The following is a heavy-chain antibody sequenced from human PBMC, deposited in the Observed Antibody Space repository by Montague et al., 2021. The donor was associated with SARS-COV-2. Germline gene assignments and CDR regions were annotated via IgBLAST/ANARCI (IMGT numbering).Heavy chain of an antibody. CDR1: GFTFSSYA. CDR2: ISYDGSNK. J-gene: IGHJ6*02. CDR3: ARDKYYYDSSGSYWAGYYYYGIDV. Sequence: SLRLSCAASGFTFSSYAMHWVRQAPGKGLEWVAVISYDGSNKYYADSVKGQFTISRDNSKNTLYLQMNSLRAEDTAVYYCARDKYYYDSSGSYWAGYYYYGIDVWGQGTTVTVSS. V-gene: IGHV3-30*04. D-gene: IGHD3-22*01.